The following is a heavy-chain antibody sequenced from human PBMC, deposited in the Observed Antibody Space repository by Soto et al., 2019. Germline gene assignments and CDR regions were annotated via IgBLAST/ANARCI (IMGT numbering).Heavy chain of an antibody. CDR3: ARYLVAVPAANYYYYGMDV. Sequence: QVQLVESGGGVVQPGRSLRLSCAASGFTFSSYAMHWVRQAPGKGLEWVAVISYDGSNKYYADSVKGRFTISRDNSKNTLYLQMNSLRAEDTAVYYCARYLVAVPAANYYYYGMDVWGQGTTVTVSS. CDR2: ISYDGSNK. V-gene: IGHV3-30-3*01. CDR1: GFTFSSYA. J-gene: IGHJ6*02. D-gene: IGHD2-2*01.